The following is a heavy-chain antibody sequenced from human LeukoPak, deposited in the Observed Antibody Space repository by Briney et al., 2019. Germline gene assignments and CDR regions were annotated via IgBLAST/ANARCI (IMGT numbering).Heavy chain of an antibody. V-gene: IGHV4-39*01. D-gene: IGHD3-16*02. CDR2: MYYSGST. Sequence: SETLSLTCTVSGGSISSSSYYWGWIRQPPGKGLEWIGSMYYSGSTYYNPSLKSRVTISVDTSKNQFSLKLSSVTAADTAVYYCARLGGMITFGGVIVEYYLDYWGQGTLVTVSS. CDR3: ARLGGMITFGGVIVEYYLDY. CDR1: GGSISSSSYY. J-gene: IGHJ4*02.